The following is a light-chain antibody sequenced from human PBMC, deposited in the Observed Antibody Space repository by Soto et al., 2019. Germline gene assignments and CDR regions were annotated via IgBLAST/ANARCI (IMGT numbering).Light chain of an antibody. CDR1: RSNVGTYNL. V-gene: IGLV2-23*01. J-gene: IGLJ1*01. Sequence: QSALTQPASVSGSPGQSIIISCTGTRSNVGTYNLVSWFQQLPGKAPKLIIYEATERPSGISFRFSGSKSGNTASLTISGLQAEDEADYYCCSYEDGDTYVFGTGTKLTVL. CDR3: CSYEDGDTYV. CDR2: EAT.